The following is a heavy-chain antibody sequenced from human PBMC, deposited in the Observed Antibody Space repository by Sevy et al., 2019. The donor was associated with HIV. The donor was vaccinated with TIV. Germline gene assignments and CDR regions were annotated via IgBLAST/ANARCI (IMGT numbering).Heavy chain of an antibody. V-gene: IGHV4-34*01. CDR1: GGSFSGYY. Sequence: SETLSLTCAVYGGSFSGYYWSWIRQPPGKGLEWIGEINHSGSANYNPSLKSRVTISVDTSKNQFSLKLSSVTAADTAVYYCAMSRGSSRRGPDKRYNWFDPWGQGTLVTVSS. CDR2: INHSGSA. CDR3: AMSRGSSRRGPDKRYNWFDP. J-gene: IGHJ5*02. D-gene: IGHD6-6*01.